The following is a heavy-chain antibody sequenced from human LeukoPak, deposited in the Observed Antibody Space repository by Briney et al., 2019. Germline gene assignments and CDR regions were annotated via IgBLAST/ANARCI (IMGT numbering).Heavy chain of an antibody. D-gene: IGHD1-26*01. CDR1: GFTFSSYW. J-gene: IGHJ3*02. V-gene: IGHV3-74*01. CDR3: ARSGRGGAFDI. CDR2: IKSDGSST. Sequence: GGSLRLSCAASGFTFSSYWMHWVRQAPGKGLVWVSRIKSDGSSTNYADSVKGRFTISGDNAKNTLYLQMNSLRAEDTAVYYCARSGRGGAFDIWGQGTMVTVSS.